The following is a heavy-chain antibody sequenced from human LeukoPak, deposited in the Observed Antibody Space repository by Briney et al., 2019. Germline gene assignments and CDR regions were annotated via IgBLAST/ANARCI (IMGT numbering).Heavy chain of an antibody. Sequence: GGSLRLSCAASGFTFSSYAMHWVRQAPGKGLEYVSAISSNGGSTYYANSVKGRFTISRDNSKNTLYLQMGSLRAEDTAVYYCASFGISWRSSYWGQGTLVTVSS. J-gene: IGHJ4*02. CDR3: ASFGISWRSSY. D-gene: IGHD2-21*01. CDR2: ISSNGGST. V-gene: IGHV3-64*01. CDR1: GFTFSSYA.